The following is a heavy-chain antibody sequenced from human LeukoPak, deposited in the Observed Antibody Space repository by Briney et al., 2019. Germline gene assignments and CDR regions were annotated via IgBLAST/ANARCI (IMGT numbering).Heavy chain of an antibody. Sequence: GGSLRLSCAASGFTFSSYSMNWVRQAPGKGLEWVSSISSSSSYIYYADSVKGRFTISRDNAKNSLYLQMNSLRAEDTAVYYCARESGRGQWLRKLTNPTDYWGQGTLVTVSS. CDR1: GFTFSSYS. V-gene: IGHV3-21*01. CDR3: ARESGRGQWLRKLTNPTDY. J-gene: IGHJ4*02. D-gene: IGHD6-19*01. CDR2: ISSSSSYI.